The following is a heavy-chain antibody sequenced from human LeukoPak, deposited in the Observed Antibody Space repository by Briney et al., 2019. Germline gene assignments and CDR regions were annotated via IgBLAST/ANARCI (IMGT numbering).Heavy chain of an antibody. J-gene: IGHJ4*02. V-gene: IGHV3-21*01. Sequence: GGSLRLSCVGTGFTFSTYRMNWVRQAPGKGLEWVSSISSSSSYIYYADSVKGRITISRDNAKNSLYLQMNSLRVEDTAVYYCARDKDVYFDYWGQGTLVTVSS. CDR1: GFTFSTYR. CDR2: ISSSSSYI. CDR3: ARDKDVYFDY.